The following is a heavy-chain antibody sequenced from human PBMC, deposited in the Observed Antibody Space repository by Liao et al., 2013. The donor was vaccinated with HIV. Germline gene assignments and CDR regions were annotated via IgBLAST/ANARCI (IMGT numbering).Heavy chain of an antibody. CDR2: LHSRGST. D-gene: IGHD3-16*01. J-gene: IGHJ2*01. V-gene: IGHV4-4*07. CDR3: ARLWGRRSASSYWYFDL. Sequence: QVQLQESGPGMVQPSETLSLTCSVSGASINDYYWTWIRQPAGKGLDWIGRLHSRGSTDYNPSLRSRLTLSVDTSKNQFSLKLNSVTAADTAVYYCARLWGRRSASSYWYFDLWGRGTLVTVSS. CDR1: GASINDYY.